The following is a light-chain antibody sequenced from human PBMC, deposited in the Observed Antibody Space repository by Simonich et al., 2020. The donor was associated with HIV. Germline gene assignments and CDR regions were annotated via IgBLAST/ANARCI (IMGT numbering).Light chain of an antibody. CDR3: SSYTTTGTV. CDR2: DVS. CDR1: GSDVGVYNY. J-gene: IGLJ2*01. Sequence: QSALTQPASVSGSPGQSITISCTGTGSDVGVYNYVSWYQQHPVKAPKLMIYDVSKRPSGVSNRFSGSKSGNTASLTISGLQAEDEADYYCSSYTTTGTVFGGGTKLTVL. V-gene: IGLV2-14*03.